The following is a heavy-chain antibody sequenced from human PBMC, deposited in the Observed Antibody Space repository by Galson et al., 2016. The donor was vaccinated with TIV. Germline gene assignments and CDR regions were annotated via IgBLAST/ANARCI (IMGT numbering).Heavy chain of an antibody. CDR2: VYYTGST. J-gene: IGHJ3*02. D-gene: IGHD3-9*01. CDR1: GGSISSYY. CDR3: ARQEGRRYDSVTGFYFSVFDI. V-gene: IGHV4-59*08. Sequence: LSLTCTVSGGSISSYYWSWIRQPPGKGLEWIGYVYYTGSTNYNPSLESRVPISVDTSKSQFSLKLRSVSAADTAVYYCARQEGRRYDSVTGFYFSVFDIWGPGTTVTVPS.